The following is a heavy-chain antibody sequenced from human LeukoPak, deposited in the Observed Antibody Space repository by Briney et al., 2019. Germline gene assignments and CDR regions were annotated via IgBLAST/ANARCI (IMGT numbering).Heavy chain of an antibody. Sequence: ALVKVSCKASGYTFTGYDINWVRQATGQGLEWMGWMNPNSGNTGYAQKFQGRVTMTRNTSISTAYMELSSLRSEDTAVYYCARGLSVVAATSPQSDYWGQGTLVTVSS. CDR1: GYTFTGYD. J-gene: IGHJ4*02. CDR2: MNPNSGNT. CDR3: ARGLSVVAATSPQSDY. D-gene: IGHD2-15*01. V-gene: IGHV1-8*01.